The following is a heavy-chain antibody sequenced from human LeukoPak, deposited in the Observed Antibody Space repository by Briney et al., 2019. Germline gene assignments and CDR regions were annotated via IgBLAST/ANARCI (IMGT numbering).Heavy chain of an antibody. CDR3: ARDISADY. CDR1: GGSISGYF. J-gene: IGHJ4*02. Sequence: PSETLSLTCTVSGGSISGYFWSWIRQPPGKGLEWIGHIYYSGSTTYNPSLKSRVTISVDTSKNRFSLKLSSVTAVDTAVYYCARDISADYWGQGTLITVSS. V-gene: IGHV4-59*01. D-gene: IGHD1-14*01. CDR2: IYYSGST.